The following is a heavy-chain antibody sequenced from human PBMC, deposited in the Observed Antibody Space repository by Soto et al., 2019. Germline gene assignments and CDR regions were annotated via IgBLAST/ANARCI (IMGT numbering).Heavy chain of an antibody. D-gene: IGHD1-26*01. CDR3: ARAMFSGTYGQGYFGL. CDR2: IGTTGDT. J-gene: IGHJ2*01. V-gene: IGHV3-13*01. CDR1: GFTFSTYD. Sequence: EVQLVESGGGLVQPGGSLRLSCTASGFTFSTYDMVWVRQSTGKDLEWVSGIGTTGDTYYPNSVKGRFTISRKDARYSLYLQLTGLSAGDTAVYYCARAMFSGTYGQGYFGLWGRCTLVTVSS.